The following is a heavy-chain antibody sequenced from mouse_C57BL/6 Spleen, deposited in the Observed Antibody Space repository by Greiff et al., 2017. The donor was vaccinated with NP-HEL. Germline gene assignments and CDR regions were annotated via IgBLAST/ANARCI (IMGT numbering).Heavy chain of an antibody. CDR1: GYTFTSYW. J-gene: IGHJ3*01. CDR3: ARYDYGSSFRY. D-gene: IGHD1-1*01. V-gene: IGHV1-72*01. Sequence: QVQLQQPGAELVKPGASVKLSCKASGYTFTSYWMHWVKQRPGRGLEWIGRIDPNSGGTKYNEKFKSKATLTVDKPSSPAYMQLSSLTSEDSAVYYCARYDYGSSFRYWGQGTLVTVSA. CDR2: IDPNSGGT.